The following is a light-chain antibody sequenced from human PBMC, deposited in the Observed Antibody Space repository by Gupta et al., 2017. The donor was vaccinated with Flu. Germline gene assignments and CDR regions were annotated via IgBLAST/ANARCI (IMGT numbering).Light chain of an antibody. J-gene: IGKJ2*01. CDR1: QSVSSN. CDR3: QQYNNGPPYP. V-gene: IGKV3-15*01. CDR2: AAS. Sequence: DTLSASPGERATLSCRASQSVSSNLAWYQQRPGQTPRLLIYAASTGAAGIPGRFSGSGSGTEFTLTITSLQSEDFAVYYCQQYNNGPPYPFGQGTRLEIK.